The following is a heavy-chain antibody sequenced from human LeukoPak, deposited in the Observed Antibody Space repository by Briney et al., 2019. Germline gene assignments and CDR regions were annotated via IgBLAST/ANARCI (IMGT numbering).Heavy chain of an antibody. V-gene: IGHV4-30-4*01. J-gene: IGHJ3*02. Sequence: SETLSLTCTVSGGSISSGDYYWSWIRQPPGKGLEWIGYIYYSGSTYYNPSLKSRVTISVDTSKNQFSLKLSSVTAADTAVYYCARDAGSHHDAFDTWGQGTMVTVSS. D-gene: IGHD2-15*01. CDR3: ARDAGSHHDAFDT. CDR1: GGSISSGDYY. CDR2: IYYSGST.